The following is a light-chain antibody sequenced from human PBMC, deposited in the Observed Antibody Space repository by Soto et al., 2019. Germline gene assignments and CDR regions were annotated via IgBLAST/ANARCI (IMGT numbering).Light chain of an antibody. V-gene: IGKV1-27*01. CDR1: QGISNY. Sequence: DIQMTQSPSSLSASVGDRVTITCRASQGISNYLAWYQQKPGKVPKLLIYAASTLQSGVPSRFSGRESGTDFTLTISSLQPEDVATYYCHRYNSAPYTFGQGTKLEIK. CDR3: HRYNSAPYT. CDR2: AAS. J-gene: IGKJ2*01.